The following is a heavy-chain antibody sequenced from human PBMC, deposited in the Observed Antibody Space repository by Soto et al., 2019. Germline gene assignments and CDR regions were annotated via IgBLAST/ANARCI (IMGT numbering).Heavy chain of an antibody. D-gene: IGHD6-19*01. V-gene: IGHV6-1*01. CDR1: GGSVASNSAS. Sequence: PSQPFALTWAIAGGSVASNSASWNCIRPSPSRALEWLGRTYYRSKWYNDYAVSVKSRITINPDTSKNQFSLQLNSVTPEDTAVYYCAREGIAVAGSLMGQYGMDVLGQGTTVTVSS. J-gene: IGHJ6*02. CDR3: AREGIAVAGSLMGQYGMDV. CDR2: TYYRSKWYN.